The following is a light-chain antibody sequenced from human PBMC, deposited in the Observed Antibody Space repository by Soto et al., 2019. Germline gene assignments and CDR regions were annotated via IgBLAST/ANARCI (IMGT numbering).Light chain of an antibody. CDR2: EGS. CDR1: CSDVGSYNL. J-gene: IGLJ2*01. CDR3: CSYAGSSTVV. Sequence: QSALTQPASVSGSPGQSITISCTGTCSDVGSYNLVSWYQQHPGKAPKLMIYEGSKRPSGVSNRVSGSKSGNTASLTISGLQAEDEADYYCCSYAGSSTVVFGGRTQLTVL. V-gene: IGLV2-23*01.